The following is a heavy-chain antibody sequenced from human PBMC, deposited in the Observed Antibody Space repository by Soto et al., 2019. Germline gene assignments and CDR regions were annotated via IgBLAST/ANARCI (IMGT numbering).Heavy chain of an antibody. J-gene: IGHJ6*02. V-gene: IGHV4-61*01. CDR1: GGSVSSGSYY. Sequence: SETLSLTCTVSGGSVSSGSYYWTWIRQPPGKGLEWLGYIYYSGTTNYNPPLKSRITISVDTSGNQFSLKLSSVTAADTAVYFCARDPGDGMDVWGQGTTVTVSS. CDR3: ARDPGDGMDV. CDR2: IYYSGTT. D-gene: IGHD3-10*01.